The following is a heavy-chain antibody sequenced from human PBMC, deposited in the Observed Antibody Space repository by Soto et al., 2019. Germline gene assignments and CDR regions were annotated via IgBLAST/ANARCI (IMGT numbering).Heavy chain of an antibody. CDR3: PSDSKRTDGYNFDY. CDR2: ISNGDETT. V-gene: IGHV3-11*01. J-gene: IGHJ4*02. D-gene: IGHD5-12*01. CDR1: GFIFTDYS. Sequence: PGGSLRLSCAASGFIFTDYSMTWIRQAPGKGLEWVSYISNGDETTQYADSVKGRFTVSRDNAKKVLFLQMSSLRVDDTAVYYCPSDSKRTDGYNFDYWGRGALVTVCS.